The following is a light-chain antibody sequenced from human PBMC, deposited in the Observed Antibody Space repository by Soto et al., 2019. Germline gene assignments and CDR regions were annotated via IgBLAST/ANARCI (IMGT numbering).Light chain of an antibody. CDR2: VNT. J-gene: IGLJ2*01. CDR3: GTWDSSLSGVV. V-gene: IGLV1-51*01. CDR1: NSNIGDNY. Sequence: QSALTQPPSVSAAPGQKVTISCSGSNSNIGDNYVSWYQQFPGAAPKLLIYVNTERPSGIPDRFSGSKSGTSATLGITGLQTGDEAIYYCGTWDSSLSGVVFGGGTKLTVL.